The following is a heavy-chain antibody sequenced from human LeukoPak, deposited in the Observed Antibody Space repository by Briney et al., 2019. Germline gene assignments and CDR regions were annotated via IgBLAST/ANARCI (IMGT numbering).Heavy chain of an antibody. J-gene: IGHJ4*02. CDR1: GGSFSGYY. D-gene: IGHD3-16*02. CDR2: INHSGST. Sequence: SETLSLTCAVYGGSFSGYYWSWIRQPPGKGLEWIGEINHSGSTNYNPPLKSRVTISVDTSKNQFSLKLSSATAADTAVYYCARESMITFGGVIAAFDYWGQGTLVTVSS. CDR3: ARESMITFGGVIAAFDY. V-gene: IGHV4-34*01.